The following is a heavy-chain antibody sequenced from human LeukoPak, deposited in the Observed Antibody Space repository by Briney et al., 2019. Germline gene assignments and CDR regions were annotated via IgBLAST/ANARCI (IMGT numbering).Heavy chain of an antibody. CDR3: ARGAVSTTSYNWFDP. CDR1: GGSISTYH. D-gene: IGHD2-2*01. Sequence: SETLSLTCTVSGGSISTYHWSWIRQPAGKGLEWIGHIYTSGSTNYNPSLESRVAMSVDMSKNQFSLKLDSVTAADTAVYYCARGAVSTTSYNWFDPWGQGTLVTVSS. CDR2: IYTSGST. J-gene: IGHJ5*02. V-gene: IGHV4-4*07.